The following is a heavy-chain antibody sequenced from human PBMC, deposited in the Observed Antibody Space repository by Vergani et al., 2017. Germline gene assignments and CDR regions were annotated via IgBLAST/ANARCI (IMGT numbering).Heavy chain of an antibody. Sequence: QVQLVQSGAEVKKPGASVKVSCKASGYTFTSYGISWVRQAPGQGLEWMGWISAYNGNTNYAQKLQGRVTMTTDTSTSTAYMELRSLRSDDTAVYYCATSPRVITMVRGASPYYYYMDVWGKGTTVTVSS. J-gene: IGHJ6*03. D-gene: IGHD3-10*01. CDR1: GYTFTSYG. CDR2: ISAYNGNT. V-gene: IGHV1-18*01. CDR3: ATSPRVITMVRGASPYYYYMDV.